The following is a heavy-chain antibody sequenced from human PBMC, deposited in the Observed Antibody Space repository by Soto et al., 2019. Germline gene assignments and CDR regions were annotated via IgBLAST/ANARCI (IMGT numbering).Heavy chain of an antibody. Sequence: SETLALTCTVSGGSVSSGGYYWRWIRQHPGKGLEWIGYIYYSGSTYYNPSLKSRVTISVDTSKNQFSLKLSSVTAADTAVYYCARRPDVAAADTYYYYGMDVWGQGTTVTVSS. V-gene: IGHV4-31*03. J-gene: IGHJ6*02. CDR3: ARRPDVAAADTYYYYGMDV. CDR2: IYYSGST. D-gene: IGHD6-13*01. CDR1: GGSVSSGGYY.